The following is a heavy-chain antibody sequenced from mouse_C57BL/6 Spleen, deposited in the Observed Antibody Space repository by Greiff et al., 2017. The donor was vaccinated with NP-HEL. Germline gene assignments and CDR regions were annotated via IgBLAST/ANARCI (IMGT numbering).Heavy chain of an antibody. Sequence: LVESGAELAKPGASVKLSCKASGYTFTSYWMHWVKQRPGQGLEWIGYINPSSGYTKYNQKFKDKATLTADKSSSTAYMQLSSLTYEDSAVCYCARAASVTTVVARIYFDYWGQGTTLTVSS. V-gene: IGHV1-7*01. D-gene: IGHD1-1*01. CDR1: GYTFTSYW. J-gene: IGHJ2*01. CDR3: ARAASVTTVVARIYFDY. CDR2: INPSSGYT.